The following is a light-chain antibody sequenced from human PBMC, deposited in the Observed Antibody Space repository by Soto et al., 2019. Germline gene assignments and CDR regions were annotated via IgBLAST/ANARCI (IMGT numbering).Light chain of an antibody. CDR1: SSDVGAYKY. V-gene: IGLV2-8*01. Sequence: QSALTQPPSASGSPGQSVTISCTGTSSDVGAYKYVSWCQQYPGKAPKLMIYDVTKRPAGVPDRFSGSKSGNTACLTVSGLQAEDEDDYYCTSYVGNDIWVFGGGTKLTVL. J-gene: IGLJ3*02. CDR2: DVT. CDR3: TSYVGNDIWV.